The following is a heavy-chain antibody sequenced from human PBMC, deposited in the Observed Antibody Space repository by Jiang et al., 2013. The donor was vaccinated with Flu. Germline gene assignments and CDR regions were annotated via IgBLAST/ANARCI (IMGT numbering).Heavy chain of an antibody. V-gene: IGHV4-39*07. CDR1: GGPILDRGHY. CDR3: SRVSTTGDFDY. CDR2: VYSNGNP. J-gene: IGHJ4*02. Sequence: GSGLVKPSDTLSLTCTVSGGPILDRGHYWGWVRQPPGKGLEWIGAVYSNGNPYYNSSLKRRVSMSVDTSKNQFSLRLNSVSAADTAVYFCSRVSTTGDFDYWGQGTLVTVS. D-gene: IGHD1-1*01.